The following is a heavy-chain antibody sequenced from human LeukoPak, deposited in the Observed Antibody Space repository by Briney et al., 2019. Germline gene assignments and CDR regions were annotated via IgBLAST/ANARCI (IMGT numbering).Heavy chain of an antibody. CDR3: ASIIRRYYDSSGSPDY. V-gene: IGHV3-7*01. Sequence: GGSLRLSCAASGFTFSSYWMSWVRQAPGKGLEWVANIKQDGSEKYYVDSVKGRFTIFRDNAKNSLYLQMNSLRAEDTAVYYCASIIRRYYDSSGSPDYWGQGTLVTVSS. CDR2: IKQDGSEK. CDR1: GFTFSSYW. D-gene: IGHD3-22*01. J-gene: IGHJ4*02.